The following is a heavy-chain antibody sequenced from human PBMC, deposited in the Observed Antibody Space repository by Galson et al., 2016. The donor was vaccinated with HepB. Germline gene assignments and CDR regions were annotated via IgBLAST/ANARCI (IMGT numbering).Heavy chain of an antibody. CDR2: VIPSFGTA. CDR1: GGSFSSYA. D-gene: IGHD2-2*01. V-gene: IGHV1-69*06. J-gene: IGHJ6*03. CDR3: AGKRKIVVVPVAMPEYYHHMDL. Sequence: SVKVSCKASGGSFSSYAINWLRQAPGQGPEWMGGVIPSFGTANYARDFQGRVTITADKLTSTAYMVLPNLRSDDPAVYYCAGKRKIVVVPVAMPEYYHHMDLWGTGTTVTVSS.